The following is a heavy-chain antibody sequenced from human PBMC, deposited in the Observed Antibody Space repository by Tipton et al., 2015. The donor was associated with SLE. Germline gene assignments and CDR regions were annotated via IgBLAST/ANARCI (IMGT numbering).Heavy chain of an antibody. Sequence: QSGPEVKKPGASVKVSCKASGDTFTSYYMHWVRQAPGQGLEWIAIIDPSGTSTRYAQNFQGRVTMTRDTSTSTVYMEMSSLRSEDTAVYYCARDGLAYDSSVNWFDPWGQGALVTVSS. D-gene: IGHD3-22*01. CDR3: ARDGLAYDSSVNWFDP. V-gene: IGHV1-46*01. J-gene: IGHJ5*02. CDR1: GDTFTSYY. CDR2: IDPSGTST.